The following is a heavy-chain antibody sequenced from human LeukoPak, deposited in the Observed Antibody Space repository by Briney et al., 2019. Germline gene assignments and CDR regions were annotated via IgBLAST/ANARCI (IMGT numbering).Heavy chain of an antibody. CDR3: ARSNRDDYVWGSSQGPYGMDV. J-gene: IGHJ6*02. CDR1: GGSISSSSYY. Sequence: SETLSLTCTVSGGSISSSSYYWGWIRQPPGKGLEWIGSIYYSGSTYYNPSLKSRVTISVDTSKNQFSLKLSSVTAADTAVYYCARSNRDDYVWGSSQGPYGMDVWGQGTTVTVSS. V-gene: IGHV4-39*01. D-gene: IGHD3-16*01. CDR2: IYYSGST.